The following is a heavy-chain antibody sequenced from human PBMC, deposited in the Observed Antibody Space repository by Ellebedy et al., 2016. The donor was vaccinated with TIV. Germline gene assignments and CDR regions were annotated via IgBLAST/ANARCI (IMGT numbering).Heavy chain of an antibody. V-gene: IGHV4-39*01. CDR2: IYYSWST. D-gene: IGHD3-3*01. Sequence: MPSETLSLTCTVSGGSISSSSYYWGWIRQPPGKGLEWIGSIYYSWSTYYNPSLKSRVTISVDTSKNQFSLKLSSVTAADTAVYYCARQGLRFLEWLSPPGVGYYYYGMDVWGQGTTVTVSS. J-gene: IGHJ6*02. CDR1: GGSISSSSYY. CDR3: ARQGLRFLEWLSPPGVGYYYYGMDV.